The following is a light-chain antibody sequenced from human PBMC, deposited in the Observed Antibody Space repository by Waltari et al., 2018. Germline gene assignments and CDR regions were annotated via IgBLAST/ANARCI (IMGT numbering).Light chain of an antibody. CDR2: AKD. V-gene: IGLV3-19*01. Sequence: SSELTQDPAVSVALGQTVRMPYQGDSVRNSFASWIQQKPELAPFLILYAKDNRPSGIPARFSGSSSGNTASLTIAGAQAEDEADYYCSCRDSGARLFGGGTKLTVL. CDR3: SCRDSGARL. J-gene: IGLJ3*02. CDR1: SVRNSF.